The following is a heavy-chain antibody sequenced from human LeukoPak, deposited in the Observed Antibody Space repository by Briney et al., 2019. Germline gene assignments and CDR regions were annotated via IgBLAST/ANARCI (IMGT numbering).Heavy chain of an antibody. D-gene: IGHD4-23*01. Sequence: GGSLRLSCAASGFTLSRYWMNWVRQAPGKGLVWVSRIASDGSSTTYADSVKGRFSISRDNAKNTLYLQMNSLRVEDTAVYYCARGRPHGNDYWGQGTLVTVSS. CDR3: ARGRPHGNDY. J-gene: IGHJ4*02. CDR1: GFTLSRYW. CDR2: IASDGSST. V-gene: IGHV3-74*01.